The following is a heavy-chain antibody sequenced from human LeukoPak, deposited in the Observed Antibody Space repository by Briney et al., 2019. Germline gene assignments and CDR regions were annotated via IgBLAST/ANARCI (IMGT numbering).Heavy chain of an antibody. J-gene: IGHJ4*02. D-gene: IGHD3-10*01. Sequence: RGSLRLSCAVSGFTLSTFWMGWVRQAPGKGLEWVANIKPDGSETYYVDSVRGRFTISRDNAKSSLYLQMNSLRGEDTAVYYCARWGVNAGLVCWGQGTLVTVSS. V-gene: IGHV3-7*01. CDR2: IKPDGSET. CDR1: GFTLSTFW. CDR3: ARWGVNAGLVC.